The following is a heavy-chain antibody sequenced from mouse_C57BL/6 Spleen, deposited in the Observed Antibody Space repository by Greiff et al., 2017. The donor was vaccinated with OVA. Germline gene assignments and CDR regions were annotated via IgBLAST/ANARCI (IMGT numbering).Heavy chain of an antibody. CDR2: IWRGGST. D-gene: IGHD4-1*01. CDR1: GFSLTSYG. Sequence: VQRVESGPGLVQPSQSLSITCTVSGFSLTSYGVHWVRQSPGKGLEWLGVIWRGGSTDYNAAFMSRLSITKDNSKSQVFFKMNSLQADDTAIYYCAKPLTDWYFDVWGTGTTVTVSS. V-gene: IGHV2-5*01. CDR3: AKPLTDWYFDV. J-gene: IGHJ1*03.